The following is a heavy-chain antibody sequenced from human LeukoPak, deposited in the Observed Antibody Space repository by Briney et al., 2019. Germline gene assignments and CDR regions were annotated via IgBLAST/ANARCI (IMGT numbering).Heavy chain of an antibody. CDR1: GGSIGNSSYY. CDR3: ARLLGTHINYFDP. CDR2: IYYSGST. D-gene: IGHD2-21*01. J-gene: IGHJ5*02. V-gene: IGHV4-39*01. Sequence: SETLSLTCTVSGGSIGNSSYYWGWIRQPPGKGLEWIGSIYYSGSTYYNPSLKSRVTISVDTSKNQFSLKLGSVTAADTAVYYCARLLGTHINYFDPWGQGTLVTVSS.